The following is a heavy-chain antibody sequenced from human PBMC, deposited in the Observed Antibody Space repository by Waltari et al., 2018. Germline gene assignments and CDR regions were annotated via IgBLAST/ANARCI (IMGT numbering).Heavy chain of an antibody. J-gene: IGHJ6*02. CDR3: ARDGGSTWYYYYGMDV. CDR1: GFIFSIYE. D-gene: IGHD6-13*01. V-gene: IGHV3-48*03. CDR2: ISSSGTTM. Sequence: EVQLVESGGGLVQPGGSLRLSCAASGFIFSIYEMNWVRQAPGKGLEWVSYISSSGTTMYYADSVKGRFTISRDNAKNSLYLQMNSLRAEDTGVYYCARDGGSTWYYYYGMDVWGQGTTVTVSS.